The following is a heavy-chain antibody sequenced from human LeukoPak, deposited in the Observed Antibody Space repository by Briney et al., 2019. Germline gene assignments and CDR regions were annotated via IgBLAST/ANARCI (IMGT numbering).Heavy chain of an antibody. D-gene: IGHD6-19*01. V-gene: IGHV1-18*01. CDR3: ARGLQENLAWLQAFSAFDI. J-gene: IGHJ3*02. CDR1: VYTFTSYG. Sequence: GASVTVSCKSSVYTFTSYGLSWVRQAPAQGLEWMGWISAYNGDTNYAQKLQGRVTMTTDTPTSTAYMELRSLRSDDTAVYYCARGLQENLAWLQAFSAFDIWGQGTMVTVSS. CDR2: ISAYNGDT.